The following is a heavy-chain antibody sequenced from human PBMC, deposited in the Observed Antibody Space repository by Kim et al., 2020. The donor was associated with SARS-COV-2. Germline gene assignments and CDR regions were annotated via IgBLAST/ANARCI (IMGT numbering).Heavy chain of an antibody. J-gene: IGHJ6*02. D-gene: IGHD5-18*01. CDR2: INHSGST. V-gene: IGHV4-34*01. CDR3: ARRLGTAMVFISTRYGMDV. CDR1: GGSFSGYY. Sequence: SETLSLTCAVYGGSFSGYYWSWIRQPPGKGLEWIGEINHSGSTNYNPSLKSRVTISVDTSKNQFSLKLSSVTAADTAVYYCARRLGTAMVFISTRYGMDVWGQGTTVTVSS.